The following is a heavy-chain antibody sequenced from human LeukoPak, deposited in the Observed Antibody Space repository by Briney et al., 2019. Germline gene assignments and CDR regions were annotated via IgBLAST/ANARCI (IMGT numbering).Heavy chain of an antibody. CDR1: GFTFSSYG. J-gene: IGHJ6*02. D-gene: IGHD2-15*01. Sequence: GGSLRLSCAASGFTFSSYGMHWVRQAPGKGLEWVAVIWYDGSNKYYADSVKGRFTISRDNSKNTLYLQMNSLRAEDTAVYYCARIKGAYCSGGSCYYPANYYYGTDVWGQGTTVTVSS. V-gene: IGHV3-33*01. CDR2: IWYDGSNK. CDR3: ARIKGAYCSGGSCYYPANYYYGTDV.